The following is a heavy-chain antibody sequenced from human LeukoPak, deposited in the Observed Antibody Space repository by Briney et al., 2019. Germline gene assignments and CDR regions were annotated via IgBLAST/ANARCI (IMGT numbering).Heavy chain of an antibody. CDR2: MNPNSGNT. V-gene: IGHV1-8*01. CDR1: GYTFTSYD. D-gene: IGHD3-3*01. Sequence: GASVKVSCKASGYTFTSYDINWVRQAPGQGLEWMGWMNPNSGNTGYAQKFQGRVTMTRNTSISTAYMELSSLRSEDTAVYYCARGSGGFSEWLLSHYYYGMDVWGQGTTVTVSS. CDR3: ARGSGGFSEWLLSHYYYGMDV. J-gene: IGHJ6*02.